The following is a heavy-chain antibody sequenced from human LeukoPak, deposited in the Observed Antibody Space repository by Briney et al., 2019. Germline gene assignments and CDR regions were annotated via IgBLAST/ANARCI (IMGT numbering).Heavy chain of an antibody. CDR3: ARENDHVWGSYHSALDY. V-gene: IGHV3-48*01. CDR2: ISSSSSTI. Sequence: PGGSLRLSCAASGFTLSTYGVSWVRQAPGKGLEWVSYISSSSSTIYYADSVKGRFTISRDNAKNSLYLQMNSLRAEDTAVYYCARENDHVWGSYHSALDYWGQGTLVTVSS. CDR1: GFTLSTYG. D-gene: IGHD3-16*02. J-gene: IGHJ4*02.